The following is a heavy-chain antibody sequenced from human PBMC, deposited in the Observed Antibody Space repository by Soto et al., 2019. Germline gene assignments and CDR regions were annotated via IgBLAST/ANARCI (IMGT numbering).Heavy chain of an antibody. Sequence: SETLSLTCTVSGGSISSGGYYWSWIRQHPGKGLEWIGYIYYSGSTYYNPSLKSRVTISVDTSKNQFSLKLSSVTAADTAVYYCARVRIAVAGYPFYFDYWGQGTLVTVSS. CDR2: IYYSGST. D-gene: IGHD6-19*01. CDR3: ARVRIAVAGYPFYFDY. V-gene: IGHV4-31*03. CDR1: GGSISSGGYY. J-gene: IGHJ4*02.